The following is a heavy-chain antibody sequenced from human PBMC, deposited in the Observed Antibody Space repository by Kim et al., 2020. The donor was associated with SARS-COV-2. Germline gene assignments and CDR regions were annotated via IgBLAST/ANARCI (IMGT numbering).Heavy chain of an antibody. V-gene: IGHV4-39*01. CDR1: DGSISSSHYY. CDR2: MSYSGTT. D-gene: IGHD3-10*01. CDR3: VRQADHYGSGTYEYAFDH. Sequence: SETLSLTCTVSDGSISSSHYYWGWIRQPPGKGLEWIGSMSYSGTTYYNPSVKSRVTISVETSKNEFSLKVTSVTAADTAVYFCVRQADHYGSGTYEYAFDHWGQGTLVTVSS. J-gene: IGHJ4*02.